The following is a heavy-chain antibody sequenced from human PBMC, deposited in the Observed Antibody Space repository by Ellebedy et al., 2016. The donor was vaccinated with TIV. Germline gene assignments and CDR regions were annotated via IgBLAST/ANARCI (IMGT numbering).Heavy chain of an antibody. Sequence: GESLKISCAASGFTFSSYGMHWVRQAPGKGLEWVAVIWSDGSNKYYADSVKGRFTISRDNSKNTLYPQMNSLRAEDTAVYCCARDRGINGTGAFDYWGQGTLVTVSA. J-gene: IGHJ4*02. D-gene: IGHD1-20*01. CDR2: IWSDGSNK. CDR3: ARDRGINGTGAFDY. CDR1: GFTFSSYG. V-gene: IGHV3-33*01.